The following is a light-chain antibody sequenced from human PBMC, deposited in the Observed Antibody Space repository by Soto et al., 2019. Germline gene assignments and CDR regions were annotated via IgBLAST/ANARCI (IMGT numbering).Light chain of an antibody. CDR1: SSNIGAGYY. J-gene: IGLJ2*01. CDR2: DNS. Sequence: QSVLTQPPSVSGAPGQRVTISCTGSSSNIGAGYYVHWYQQLPGTAPKLLIYDNSNRPSGVPDRFSGSKSGTSASLAVTGLQAEDEADYYCQSYDSSKSVVFGRGTKLTVL. V-gene: IGLV1-40*01. CDR3: QSYDSSKSVV.